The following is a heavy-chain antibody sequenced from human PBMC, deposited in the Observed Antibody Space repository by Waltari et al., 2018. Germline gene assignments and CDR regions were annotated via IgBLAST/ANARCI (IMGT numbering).Heavy chain of an antibody. CDR2: IHHSGRT. J-gene: IGHJ4*02. CDR3: ARLAGALGDY. D-gene: IGHD1-26*01. CDR1: GGSFSGYY. Sequence: QVQLQQWGTGLLKPSETLSLTSAVYGGSFSGYYWNWIRHPPGNGLEWIGEIHHSGRTNYNPCLKSRVTISVDTSKNQFSLKLNSVTAADTAVYYCARLAGALGDYWGQGTLVTVSS. V-gene: IGHV4-34*01.